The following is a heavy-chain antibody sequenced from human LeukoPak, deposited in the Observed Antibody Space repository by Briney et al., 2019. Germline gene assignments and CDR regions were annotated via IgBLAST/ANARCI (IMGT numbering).Heavy chain of an antibody. CDR2: IYYSGST. CDR3: ASRIQLWDPFDY. Sequence: SETLSRTCTVSGGSISSSSYYWGWIRQPPGKGLGWIGSIYYSGSTYYNPSLKSRVTISVDTSKNQFSLKLSSVTAADTAVYYCASRIQLWDPFDYWGQGTLVTVSS. D-gene: IGHD5-18*01. CDR1: GGSISSSSYY. J-gene: IGHJ4*02. V-gene: IGHV4-39*01.